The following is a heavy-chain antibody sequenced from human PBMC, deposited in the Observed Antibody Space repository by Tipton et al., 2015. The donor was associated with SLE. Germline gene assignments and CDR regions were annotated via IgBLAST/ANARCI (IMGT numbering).Heavy chain of an antibody. CDR3: ARSFYSSGWYAYYGMDV. V-gene: IGHV1-69*05. CDR2: IIPIFGTA. Sequence: QSGAEVKKPGSSVKVSCKASGGTFSSYAISWVRQAPGQGLEWMGGIIPIFGTANYAQKFQGRVTITTDESTSTAYMELSSLRSEDTAVYYCARSFYSSGWYAYYGMDVWGQGTTVTVSS. CDR1: GGTFSSYA. D-gene: IGHD6-19*01. J-gene: IGHJ6*02.